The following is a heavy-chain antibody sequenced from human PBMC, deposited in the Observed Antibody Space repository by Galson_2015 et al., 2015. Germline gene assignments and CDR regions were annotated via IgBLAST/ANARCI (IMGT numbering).Heavy chain of an antibody. CDR3: ARRGPSPD. CDR1: GFTFRNYW. CDR2: IKQDGNEK. D-gene: IGHD3-10*01. Sequence: LRLSCAASGFTFRNYWMVWVRQTPEKGLQWVANIKQDGNEKYYADSVKGRFTIFRDNAKNLLYLQMNNLRVEDTAVYYCARRGPSPDWGQGTLVTVSS. V-gene: IGHV3-7*01. J-gene: IGHJ4*02.